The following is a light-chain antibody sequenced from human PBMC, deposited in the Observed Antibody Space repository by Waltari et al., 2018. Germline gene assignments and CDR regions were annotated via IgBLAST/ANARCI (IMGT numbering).Light chain of an antibody. Sequence: QSVLTQPPSVSGAPGPRVTISCTGSGSTIGAGHDVHWYQQPPRAAPKLLIYGSTSRPLGVPDRFFGSTSGTSASLAITGLQAEDEADYYCQSYDTSLSVVFGGGTKLTVL. J-gene: IGLJ3*02. CDR1: GSTIGAGHD. CDR3: QSYDTSLSVV. CDR2: GST. V-gene: IGLV1-40*01.